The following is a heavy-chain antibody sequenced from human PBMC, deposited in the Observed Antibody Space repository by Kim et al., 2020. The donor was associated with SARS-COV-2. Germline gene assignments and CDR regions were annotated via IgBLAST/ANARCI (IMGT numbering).Heavy chain of an antibody. CDR1: SGSISSGAYY. D-gene: IGHD3-16*01. J-gene: IGHJ6*02. CDR3: ARIPSNDPSGGGSYYYGMDV. V-gene: IGHV4-31*03. Sequence: SETLSLTCTVSSGSISSGAYYWSWIRQHPGKGLEWIGYIYYSGSTYYNPSLKSRVTISVDTSKNQFSLKLSSVTAADTAMYYCARIPSNDPSGGGSYYYGMDVWGQGTTVTVSS. CDR2: IYYSGST.